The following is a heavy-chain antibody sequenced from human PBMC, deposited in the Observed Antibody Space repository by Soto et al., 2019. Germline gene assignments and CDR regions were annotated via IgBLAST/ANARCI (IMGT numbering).Heavy chain of an antibody. CDR3: AKEVVAVADIYYYYGMDV. V-gene: IGHV3-30*18. D-gene: IGHD6-19*01. J-gene: IGHJ6*02. CDR1: GFTFSSYG. CDR2: ISYDGSNK. Sequence: GGSLRLCCAASGFTFSSYGMHWVRQAPGKGLEWVAVISYDGSNKYYADSVKGRFTISRDNSKNTLYLQMNSLRAEDTAVYYCAKEVVAVADIYYYYGMDVWGQGTTVTVSS.